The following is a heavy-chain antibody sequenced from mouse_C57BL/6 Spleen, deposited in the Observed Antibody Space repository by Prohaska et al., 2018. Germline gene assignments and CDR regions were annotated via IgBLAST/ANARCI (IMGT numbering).Heavy chain of an antibody. D-gene: IGHD1-1*01. J-gene: IGHJ1*03. CDR2: IFPGSGST. CDR3: ARDYYGSRNWYFDV. Sequence: QVQLQQSGPELVKPGASVKISCKASGYTFTDYYIHWVKQRPGQGLEWIGWIFPGSGSTYYNEKFKGKATLTVDKSYSTAYMLLSSLTAEDSAVYFCARDYYGSRNWYFDVWGTGTTVTVSS. CDR1: GYTFTDYY. V-gene: IGHV1-75*01.